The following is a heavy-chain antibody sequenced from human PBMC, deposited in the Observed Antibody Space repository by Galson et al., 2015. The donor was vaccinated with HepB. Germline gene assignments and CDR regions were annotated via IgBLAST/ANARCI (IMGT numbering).Heavy chain of an antibody. Sequence: SLRLSCAASGFTFSSYSMNWVRQAPGKGLEWVSSISSSGSYIYYADSVKGRFTISRDNAKNSLYLQMNSLRAEDTAVYYCARDAYSSGWTGNYFDYWGQGTLVTVSS. D-gene: IGHD6-19*01. J-gene: IGHJ4*02. CDR1: GFTFSSYS. CDR3: ARDAYSSGWTGNYFDY. V-gene: IGHV3-21*01. CDR2: ISSSGSYI.